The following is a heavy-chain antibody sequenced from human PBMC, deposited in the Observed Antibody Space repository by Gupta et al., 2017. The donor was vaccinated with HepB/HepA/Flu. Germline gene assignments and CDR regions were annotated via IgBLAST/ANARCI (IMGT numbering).Heavy chain of an antibody. V-gene: IGHV3-21*01. CDR3: ASNMVRGVMGEREEHAFDI. Sequence: EVQLVESGGGLVKPGGSLSPSCAASGFTFRSYSRNWVRQAPGNGLEWVSSISSSSSYIYYAESVKCRFTISRDNAKNSLYLQMNSLRAEDTAVYYCASNMVRGVMGEREEHAFDIWGQGTMVTVSS. D-gene: IGHD3-10*01. CDR2: ISSSSSYI. J-gene: IGHJ3*02. CDR1: GFTFRSYS.